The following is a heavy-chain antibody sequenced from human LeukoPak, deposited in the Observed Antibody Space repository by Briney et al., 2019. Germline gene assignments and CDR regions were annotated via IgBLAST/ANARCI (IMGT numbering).Heavy chain of an antibody. V-gene: IGHV3-74*01. CDR3: ARGGGDHAFDI. J-gene: IGHJ3*02. CDR1: GFTFSSYW. CDR2: INSDGSNS. Sequence: GGSLRLSCAASGFTFSSYWMHWVGQAPGKGLVWVSRINSDGSNSIYGDSVKGRFTISRDNAKNTLYLQLSGLRADDTAVYYCARGGGDHAFDIWGQGTMVTVSS. D-gene: IGHD3-16*01.